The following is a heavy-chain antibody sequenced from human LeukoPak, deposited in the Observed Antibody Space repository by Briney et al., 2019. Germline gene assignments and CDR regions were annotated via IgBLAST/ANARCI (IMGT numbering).Heavy chain of an antibody. Sequence: SQTLSLTCAISGDSVSSTNAAWNWIRQSPSRGLEWLGRTYYRSRWYSEYARSVKSRITIDPDTSENQFSLQLNSVTPEDAAVYYCARTKGHLDLWGRGTLVTVSS. CDR1: GDSVSSTNAA. D-gene: IGHD2-8*01. J-gene: IGHJ2*01. CDR3: ARTKGHLDL. CDR2: TYYRSRWYS. V-gene: IGHV6-1*01.